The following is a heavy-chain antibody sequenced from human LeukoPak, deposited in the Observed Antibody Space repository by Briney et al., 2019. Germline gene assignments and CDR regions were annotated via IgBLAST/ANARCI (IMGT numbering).Heavy chain of an antibody. D-gene: IGHD4-11*01. V-gene: IGHV3-23*01. CDR3: AKSVDYSNYGVDY. CDR2: ISGSGGGT. J-gene: IGHJ4*02. Sequence: AGGSLRLSCAASGFTFSSYAVSWVRQAPGKGLEWVSGISGSGGGTYYADSVKGRFTISRDNSKNTLFLQMNSLRADDTAVYYCAKSVDYSNYGVDYWGQGTLVTVSS. CDR1: GFTFSSYA.